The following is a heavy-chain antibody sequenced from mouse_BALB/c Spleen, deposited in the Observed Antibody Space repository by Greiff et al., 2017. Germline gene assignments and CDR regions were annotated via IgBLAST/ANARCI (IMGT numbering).Heavy chain of an antibody. CDR2: ISSGGSYT. CDR3: TRDRDYGSSYDAMDY. J-gene: IGHJ4*01. CDR1: GFTFSSYT. Sequence: EVQLVESGGGLVKPGGSLKLSCAASGFTFSSYTMSWVRQTPEKRLEWVATISSGGSYTYYPDSVKGRFTISRDNAKNTLYLQMSSLKSEDTAMYYCTRDRDYGSSYDAMDYWGQGTSVTVSS. V-gene: IGHV5-6-4*01. D-gene: IGHD1-1*01.